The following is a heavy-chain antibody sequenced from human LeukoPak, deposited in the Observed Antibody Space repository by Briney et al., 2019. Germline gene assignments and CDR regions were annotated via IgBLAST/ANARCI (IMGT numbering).Heavy chain of an antibody. CDR1: GFTFSSYW. V-gene: IGHV3-7*01. Sequence: GGSLRLSCAASGFTFSSYWMSWVRQAPGKGLEWVANIKQDGSEKYYVDSVKGRFTISRDNAKNSLYLQMNSLRAEDTAVYYCARDIASDYDFWSGYSIDYWGQGTLVTVSS. J-gene: IGHJ4*02. CDR3: ARDIASDYDFWSGYSIDY. D-gene: IGHD3-3*01. CDR2: IKQDGSEK.